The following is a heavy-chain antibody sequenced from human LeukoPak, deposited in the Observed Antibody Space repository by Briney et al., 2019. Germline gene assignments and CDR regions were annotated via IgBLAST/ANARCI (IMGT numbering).Heavy chain of an antibody. Sequence: ASVKVSCKASGGTFSSYAISWVRQAPGQGLEWMGWISAYNGNTNYAQKLQGRVTMTTDTSTSTAYMELRSLRSDDTAVYYCARIAAAGPIDYWGQGTLVTVSS. J-gene: IGHJ4*02. CDR2: ISAYNGNT. CDR3: ARIAAAGPIDY. CDR1: GGTFSSYA. V-gene: IGHV1-18*01. D-gene: IGHD6-13*01.